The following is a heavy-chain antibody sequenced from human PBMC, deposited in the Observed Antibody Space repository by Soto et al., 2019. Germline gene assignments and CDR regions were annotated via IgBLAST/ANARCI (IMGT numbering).Heavy chain of an antibody. J-gene: IGHJ6*03. Sequence: SETLSLTCAVYGGSFSGYYWSWIRQPPGKGLEWIGEINHSGSTNYNPSLKSRVTISVDTSKNQFSLKLSSVTAADTAVYYCARGRYLYYYYMDVWGKGTTVTVSS. D-gene: IGHD2-2*02. CDR3: ARGRYLYYYYMDV. CDR1: GGSFSGYY. CDR2: INHSGST. V-gene: IGHV4-34*01.